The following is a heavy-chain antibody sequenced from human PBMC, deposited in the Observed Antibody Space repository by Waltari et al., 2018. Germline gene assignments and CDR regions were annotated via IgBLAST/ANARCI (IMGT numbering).Heavy chain of an antibody. CDR3: AREIDRGPGRWFDP. J-gene: IGHJ5*02. D-gene: IGHD1-26*01. CDR1: GYPFTSYD. Sequence: QVQLVQSGAEVKKPGASVKVSCKASGYPFTSYDINWVRQATGQGLEWMGWMNPNSGNTVYAQKFQGRVTMSVDTSKNQFSLKLSSVTAADTAVYFCAREIDRGPGRWFDPWGQGTLVTVSS. V-gene: IGHV1-8*01. CDR2: MNPNSGNT.